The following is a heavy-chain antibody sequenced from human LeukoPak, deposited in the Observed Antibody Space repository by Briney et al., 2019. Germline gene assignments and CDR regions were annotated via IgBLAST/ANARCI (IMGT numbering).Heavy chain of an antibody. J-gene: IGHJ3*02. CDR1: GYTFTGYY. Sequence: GASVKVSCKASGYTFTGYYMHWVRQAPGQGLEWMGWINPNSGGTNYAQKLQGRVTMTTDTSTSTAYMELRSLRSDDTAVYYCAIQGYCSGGSCHDAFDIWGQGTMVTVSS. D-gene: IGHD2-15*01. CDR2: INPNSGGT. V-gene: IGHV1-2*02. CDR3: AIQGYCSGGSCHDAFDI.